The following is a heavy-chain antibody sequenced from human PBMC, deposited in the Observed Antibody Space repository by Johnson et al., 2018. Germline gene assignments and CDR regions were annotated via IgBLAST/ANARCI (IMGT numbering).Heavy chain of an antibody. D-gene: IGHD3-22*01. J-gene: IGHJ6*02. CDR2: ISGSGGST. CDR3: AKDLYYYDSSGYYYGYYYYYGMDV. CDR1: GFTFSSYA. Sequence: VQSGGSLRLSCAASGFTFSSYAMSWVRQAPGKGLEWVSTISGSGGSTYYADSVKGRFTISRDNSKNTLYLQMNSLRAEDTAVYYCAKDLYYYDSSGYYYGYYYYYGMDVWGQGTTVTVSS. V-gene: IGHV3-23*01.